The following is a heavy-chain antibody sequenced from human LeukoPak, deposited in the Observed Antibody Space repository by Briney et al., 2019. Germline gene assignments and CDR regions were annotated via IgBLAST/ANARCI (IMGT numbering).Heavy chain of an antibody. Sequence: GGSLRLSCAASGFTFSSYAMHWVRQAPGKGLEWVAVISYDGSNKYYADSVKGRFTISRDNSENTLYLQMNSLRAEDTAVYYCASEDSRAHGFDYWGQGTLVTVSS. CDR1: GFTFSSYA. CDR3: ASEDSRAHGFDY. V-gene: IGHV3-30*04. J-gene: IGHJ4*02. D-gene: IGHD3/OR15-3a*01. CDR2: ISYDGSNK.